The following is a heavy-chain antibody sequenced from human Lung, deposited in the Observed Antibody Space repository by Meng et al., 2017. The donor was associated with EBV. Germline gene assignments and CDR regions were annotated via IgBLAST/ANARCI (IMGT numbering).Heavy chain of an antibody. CDR1: CGSISSYY. J-gene: IGHJ4*02. CDR2: IYYSGST. D-gene: IGHD6-13*01. Sequence: QVQLQESGPGLVKPSETLSLTFTVSCGSISSYYWSWIRQPPGKGLEWIGYIYYSGSTNYNPSLKSRVTISVDTSKNQFSLKLSSVTAADTAVYYCARGGWSSSWGNWGQGTLVTVSS. V-gene: IGHV4-59*12. CDR3: ARGGWSSSWGN.